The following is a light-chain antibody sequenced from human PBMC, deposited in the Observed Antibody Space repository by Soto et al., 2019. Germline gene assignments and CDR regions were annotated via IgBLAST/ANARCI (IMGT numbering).Light chain of an antibody. J-gene: IGKJ4*01. CDR2: DAS. V-gene: IGKV1-33*01. CDR3: QQFDDLPLT. Sequence: DIQMTQSPSSLSASVGDRVTMTCQASHDIKKYLNWYQQKAHKVPKLLIHDASTLATGVPSRFTGSGSGTDFTLTINSLQPEDVATYYCQQFDDLPLTFGGGTKVDI. CDR1: HDIKKY.